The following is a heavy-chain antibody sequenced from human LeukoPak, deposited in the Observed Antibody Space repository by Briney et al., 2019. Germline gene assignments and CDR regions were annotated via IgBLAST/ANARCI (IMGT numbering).Heavy chain of an antibody. CDR3: ARGVFYSSDYSNCFDP. D-gene: IGHD6-19*01. CDR2: ISYDGSNK. V-gene: IGHV3-30-3*01. J-gene: IGHJ5*02. Sequence: GGSLRLSCAASGFTFSSYAMHWVRQAPGKGLEWVAVISYDGSNKYYADSVKGRFTISRDNAKNSLYLQMNSLRAEDTAVYYCARGVFYSSDYSNCFDPWGQGTLVTVSS. CDR1: GFTFSSYA.